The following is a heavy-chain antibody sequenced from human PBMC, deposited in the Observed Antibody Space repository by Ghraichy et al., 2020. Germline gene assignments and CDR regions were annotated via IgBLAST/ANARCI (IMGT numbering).Heavy chain of an antibody. Sequence: SETLSLTCAVYGGSFSGYYWSWIRQPPGKGLEWIGEINHSGSTNYNPSLKSRVTISVDTSKNQFSLKLSSVTAADTAVDYCARGGSRRDYAPYYYGMDVWGHGTTVTVSS. CDR1: GGSFSGYY. CDR3: ARGGSRRDYAPYYYGMDV. J-gene: IGHJ6*02. V-gene: IGHV4-34*01. D-gene: IGHD4-17*01. CDR2: INHSGST.